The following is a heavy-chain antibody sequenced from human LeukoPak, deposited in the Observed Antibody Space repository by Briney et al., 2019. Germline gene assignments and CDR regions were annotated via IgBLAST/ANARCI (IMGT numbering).Heavy chain of an antibody. CDR3: ARRWKYSSGYTDY. D-gene: IGHD3-22*01. CDR2: ISGSGGST. Sequence: GGSLRLSCAASGFTFSSYAMSWVRQAPGKGLEWVSAISGSGGSTYYADSVKGRFTISRDNSKNTLYLQMNSLRAEDTAVYYCARRWKYSSGYTDYWGQGTLVTVSS. CDR1: GFTFSSYA. V-gene: IGHV3-23*01. J-gene: IGHJ4*02.